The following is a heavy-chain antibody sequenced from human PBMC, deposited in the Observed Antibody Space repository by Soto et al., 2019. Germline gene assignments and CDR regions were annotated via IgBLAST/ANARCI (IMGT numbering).Heavy chain of an antibody. Sequence: GGSLRLSCVGSGFTLHNYGVHWVRQAPGKGLEWVALIWYDGLRQTYADSVRGRFTISRDSSTNTIYLQMNSLRAEDTANYFCVRESTPPFFDSWGQGTPVTVSS. CDR3: VRESTPPFFDS. V-gene: IGHV3-33*01. CDR2: IWYDGLRQ. D-gene: IGHD2-15*01. CDR1: GFTLHNYG. J-gene: IGHJ4*02.